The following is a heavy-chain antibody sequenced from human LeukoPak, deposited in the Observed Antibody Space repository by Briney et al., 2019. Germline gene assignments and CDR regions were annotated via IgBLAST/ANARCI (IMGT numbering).Heavy chain of an antibody. CDR2: ISSSSRTI. V-gene: IGHV3-48*04. Sequence: TGGSLRLSCAASGFTFSSYSINWVCQAPGKGLEWLSYISSSSRTISYADSLKGRFTVSRDNAKNSLDLQMNSLRVEHTAVYYCARVGTSGWTSDYWGQGTLVTVSS. D-gene: IGHD6-19*01. CDR1: GFTFSSYS. CDR3: ARVGTSGWTSDY. J-gene: IGHJ4*02.